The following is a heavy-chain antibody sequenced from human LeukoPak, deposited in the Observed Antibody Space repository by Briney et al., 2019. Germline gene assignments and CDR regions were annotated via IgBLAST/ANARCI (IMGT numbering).Heavy chain of an antibody. CDR3: AKAPYQGIAVPGTLDY. V-gene: IGHV3-23*01. CDR1: GFTFSSYA. J-gene: IGHJ4*02. D-gene: IGHD6-13*01. Sequence: ESLRLSCAASGFTFSSYAMSWVRQAPGKGLEWVSAIRGSGGSTYYADSVKGRFTISRDNSKNTLYLQMNSLRAEDTAVYYCAKAPYQGIAVPGTLDYWGKGTLLIVCS. CDR2: IRGSGGST.